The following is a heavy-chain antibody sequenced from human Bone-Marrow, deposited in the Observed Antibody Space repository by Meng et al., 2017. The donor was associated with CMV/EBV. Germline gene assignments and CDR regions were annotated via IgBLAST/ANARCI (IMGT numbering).Heavy chain of an antibody. CDR1: GFTFSSYG. CDR3: AKGDFWNGYSEYFLY. Sequence: GSLRLSCAASGFTFSSYGMFWARQAPGKGLEWLGVISYDGNYQHYADSVKGRFTISRDNSKNTMYLQMSSLRAEDTVVYYCAKGDFWNGYSEYFLYWGQGTLVTVSS. J-gene: IGHJ1*01. V-gene: IGHV3-33*06. CDR2: ISYDGNYQ. D-gene: IGHD3-3*01.